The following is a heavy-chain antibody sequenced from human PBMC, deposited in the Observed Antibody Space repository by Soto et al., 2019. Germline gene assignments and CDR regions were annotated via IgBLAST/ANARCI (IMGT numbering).Heavy chain of an antibody. J-gene: IGHJ5*02. D-gene: IGHD1-26*01. Sequence: EVQLSESGGDLRQPGGSLSLSCAASGFTFTNYAMTWVRQTPGKGLEWVSGISASGGLKYYADSVQGRFTVSRDNSKNILYLQMDNLGDEDTALYYCAREVGAPSGWLDPWGQGTQVSVSS. V-gene: IGHV3-23*01. CDR1: GFTFTNYA. CDR3: AREVGAPSGWLDP. CDR2: ISASGGLK.